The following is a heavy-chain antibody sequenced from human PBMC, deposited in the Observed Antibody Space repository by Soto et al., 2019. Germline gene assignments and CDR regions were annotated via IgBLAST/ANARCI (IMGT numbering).Heavy chain of an antibody. Sequence: GASVKVSCKASGYTFTSYAMHWVRQAPGQRLEWMGWINAGNGNTKYSQKFQGRVTITRDTSASTAYMELSSLRSEDTAVYYCARPSGEFAHLDAFDIWGQGTMVTVSS. J-gene: IGHJ3*02. CDR2: INAGNGNT. CDR1: GYTFTSYA. CDR3: ARPSGEFAHLDAFDI. D-gene: IGHD3-10*01. V-gene: IGHV1-3*01.